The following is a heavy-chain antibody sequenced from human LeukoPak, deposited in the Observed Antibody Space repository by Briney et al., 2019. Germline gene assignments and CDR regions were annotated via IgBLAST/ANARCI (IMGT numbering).Heavy chain of an antibody. CDR1: GGSFSGYY. J-gene: IGHJ5*02. Sequence: SETLSLTCAVYGGSFSGYYWSWIRQPPGQGLEWIGEINHSGSTNYNPSLKSRVTISVDTSKNQFSLKLSSVTAADTAVYYCARGGSIAAFYWFDPWGQGTLVTVSS. CDR2: INHSGST. CDR3: ARGGSIAAFYWFDP. V-gene: IGHV4-34*01. D-gene: IGHD6-25*01.